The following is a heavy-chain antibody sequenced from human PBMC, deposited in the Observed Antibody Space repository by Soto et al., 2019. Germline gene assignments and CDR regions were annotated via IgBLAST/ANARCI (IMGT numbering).Heavy chain of an antibody. CDR1: GFTISDHY. D-gene: IGHD3-10*01. V-gene: IGHV3-72*01. CDR3: VRVSRGVEGFRKELDY. Sequence: GGSMRLSCAVSGFTISDHYMDWVRQNTGKGLEWVGRSRNKAKRYTTEYAASVRGRFTISRDDSKNSLYLQMNSLKTEDTAVYYCVRVSRGVEGFRKELDYWGQGILVTVSS. J-gene: IGHJ4*02. CDR2: SRNKAKRYTT.